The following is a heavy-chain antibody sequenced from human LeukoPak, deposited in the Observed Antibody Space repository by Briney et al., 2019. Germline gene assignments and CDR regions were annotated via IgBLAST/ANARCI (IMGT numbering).Heavy chain of an antibody. D-gene: IGHD3-3*01. Sequence: SSETLSLTCTVSGGSISSGSYYWGWIRQPPGKGLEWIGSIYYSGSTYYNPSLKSRVTISVDTSKNQFSLKLSSVTAADTAVYYCARDRQSYYDFWSGPYYFDYWGQGTLVTVSS. CDR2: IYYSGST. J-gene: IGHJ4*02. CDR3: ARDRQSYYDFWSGPYYFDY. CDR1: GGSISSGSYY. V-gene: IGHV4-39*07.